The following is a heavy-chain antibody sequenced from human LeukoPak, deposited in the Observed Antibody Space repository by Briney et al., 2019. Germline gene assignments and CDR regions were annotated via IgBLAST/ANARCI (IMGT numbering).Heavy chain of an antibody. J-gene: IGHJ4*02. V-gene: IGHV3-7*01. Sequence: GGSLRLSCTVSGIRFNDYWMSWVRQAPGKGLEWVANIKEDGSEKYYVDSVKGRFTISRDNAKNSLYLQMNSLRAEDTAVYYCAKDPVDTAMVVDYWSQGTLVTVSS. CDR1: GIRFNDYW. CDR2: IKEDGSEK. D-gene: IGHD5-18*01. CDR3: AKDPVDTAMVVDY.